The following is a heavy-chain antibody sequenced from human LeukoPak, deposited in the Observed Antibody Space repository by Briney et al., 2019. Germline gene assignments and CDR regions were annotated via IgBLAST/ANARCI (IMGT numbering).Heavy chain of an antibody. D-gene: IGHD4-17*01. CDR1: GFTFSSYS. CDR3: AREDYGDYGWFDP. V-gene: IGHV3-21*01. CDR2: ISSSSSYI. Sequence: GGSLRLSCAASGFTFSSYSMNWVRQAPGKGLEWVSSISSSSSYIYYADSVKGRLTISRDNAKNSLYLQMNSLRAEDTAVYYCAREDYGDYGWFDPWGQGTLVTVSS. J-gene: IGHJ5*02.